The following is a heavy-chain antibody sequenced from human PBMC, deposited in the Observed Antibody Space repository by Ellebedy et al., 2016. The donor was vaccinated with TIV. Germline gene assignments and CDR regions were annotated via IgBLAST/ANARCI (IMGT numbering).Heavy chain of an antibody. J-gene: IGHJ5*02. CDR1: GGSISSSSYY. CDR2: IYYSGTT. V-gene: IGHV4-39*01. D-gene: IGHD4/OR15-4a*01. Sequence: SETLSLTCTVSGGSISSSSYYWGWIRQPPGKGLEWIGTIYYSGTTYYNPSLKSRVTISIDTSKNQFSLKLSSVTAADTAVYYCASGTNAFDPWGQGTLVIVSS. CDR3: ASGTNAFDP.